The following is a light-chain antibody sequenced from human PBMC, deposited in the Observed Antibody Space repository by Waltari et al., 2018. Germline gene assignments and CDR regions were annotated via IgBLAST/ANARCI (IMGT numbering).Light chain of an antibody. V-gene: IGLV4-69*01. CDR2: VNSDGSH. Sequence: QLVLTQSPSASASLGASVKLTCTLSSGHRSDAIAWHQQQPEKGPRYVMKVNSDGSHSKGDGIPDRFSGSSSGAERYLTISSLQSEDEADYYCQTGGHGIWVFGGGTKLTVL. J-gene: IGLJ3*02. CDR3: QTGGHGIWV. CDR1: SGHRSDA.